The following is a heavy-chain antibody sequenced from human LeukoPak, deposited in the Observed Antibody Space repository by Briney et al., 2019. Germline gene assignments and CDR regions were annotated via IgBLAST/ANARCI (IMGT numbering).Heavy chain of an antibody. CDR2: ISYDGSNK. J-gene: IGHJ4*02. CDR3: AREMGGSYYFDY. D-gene: IGHD1-26*01. CDR1: GFTFSSFE. Sequence: GGSLRLSCTTSGFTFSSFEMNWVRQAPGKGLEWVAVISYDGSNKDYADAVKGRFTISRDNSKNTLYLQMNSLSAEDTAVYYCAREMGGSYYFDYWGQGTLVTVSS. V-gene: IGHV3-30*04.